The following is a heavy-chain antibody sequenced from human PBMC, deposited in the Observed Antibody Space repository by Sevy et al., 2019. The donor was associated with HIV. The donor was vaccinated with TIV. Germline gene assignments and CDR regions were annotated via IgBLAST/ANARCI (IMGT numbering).Heavy chain of an antibody. CDR1: GYTFTSYY. V-gene: IGHV1-46*01. J-gene: IGHJ5*02. D-gene: IGHD1-26*01. Sequence: ASVKVSCKASGYTFTSYYMHWVRQAPGQGLEWMGIINPSGGSTSYAQKFQGRVTMTRDTSTSTVYMELSSLRSEDTAVYYCARTYLTGGGATQYWFDPWGQGTLVTVSS. CDR3: ARTYLTGGGATQYWFDP. CDR2: INPSGGST.